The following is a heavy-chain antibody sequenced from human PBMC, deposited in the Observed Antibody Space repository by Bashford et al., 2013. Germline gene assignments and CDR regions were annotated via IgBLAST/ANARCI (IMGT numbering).Heavy chain of an antibody. D-gene: IGHD6-13*01. CDR2: ICDTEST. CDR3: ARGSSWFGS. CDR1: GGSISTYC. V-gene: IGHV4-59*01. Sequence: SSETLSLTCTVSGGSISTYCWSWIRQPPGKGLEWIGYICDTESTNYNPSLMSRLTISVDTSKKQLSLKLTSVTAADTAVYYCARGSSWFGSWGQGTLVTVSS. J-gene: IGHJ5*01.